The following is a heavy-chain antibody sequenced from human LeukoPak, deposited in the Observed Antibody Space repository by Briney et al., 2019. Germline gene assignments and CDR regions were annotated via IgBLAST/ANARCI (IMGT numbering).Heavy chain of an antibody. D-gene: IGHD2-15*01. CDR3: ARDNGLPDYCSGGSCCFPFS. Sequence: ASVTVSCKASGYTFTSYGISWVRQAPGQGREWMGWISAYNGNTNYAQKLQGRVTMTTDTSTSTAYMELRSLRSDDTAVYYCARDNGLPDYCSGGSCCFPFSWGQGTLVTVSS. J-gene: IGHJ5*02. CDR1: GYTFTSYG. CDR2: ISAYNGNT. V-gene: IGHV1-18*01.